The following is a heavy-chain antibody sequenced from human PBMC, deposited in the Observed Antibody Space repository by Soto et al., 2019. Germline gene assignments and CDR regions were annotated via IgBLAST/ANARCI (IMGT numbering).Heavy chain of an antibody. Sequence: QVQLQESGPGLVKPSQTLSLTCTVSGGSISSGDYYWSWIRQPPGKGLEWIGYIYYSGSTYYNPSLKSRVTISVDTSKNQFSLQLSSVTAADTAVYYCARFMVRGNNWFDPWGQGTLVTVSS. CDR2: IYYSGST. CDR3: ARFMVRGNNWFDP. V-gene: IGHV4-30-4*01. D-gene: IGHD3-10*01. CDR1: GGSISSGDYY. J-gene: IGHJ5*02.